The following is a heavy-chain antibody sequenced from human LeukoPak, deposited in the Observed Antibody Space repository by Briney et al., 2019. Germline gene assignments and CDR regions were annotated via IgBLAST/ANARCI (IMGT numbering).Heavy chain of an antibody. J-gene: IGHJ4*02. Sequence: RGGSLRLSCAASGFTFSNAWMSYVRQARGKGREWVGRIKSKPDCGTTDYAAPVKGRFTISRDNSKNTLYLQMDSLRAEDTAVYYCAKASGSYYLPVDYWGQGTLVTVSS. CDR1: GFTFSNAW. CDR3: AKASGSYYLPVDY. V-gene: IGHV3-15*01. D-gene: IGHD3-10*01. CDR2: IKSKPDCGTT.